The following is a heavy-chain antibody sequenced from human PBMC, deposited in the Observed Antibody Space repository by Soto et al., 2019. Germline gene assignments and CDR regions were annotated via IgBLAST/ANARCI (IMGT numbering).Heavy chain of an antibody. CDR2: FNPTGDTA. CDR1: GYTFTSYY. J-gene: IGHJ6*02. Sequence: ASVKVSCEASGYTFTSYYIHWVRQAPGQGLEWMGIFNPTGDTASYAQKLQGRVTMTRDTSTGTAYMELGSLRSEDTAVYYCARGGRIVDTGIGYYYYQAMDVWGQGTTITV. CDR3: ARGGRIVDTGIGYYYYQAMDV. D-gene: IGHD5-18*01. V-gene: IGHV1-46*01.